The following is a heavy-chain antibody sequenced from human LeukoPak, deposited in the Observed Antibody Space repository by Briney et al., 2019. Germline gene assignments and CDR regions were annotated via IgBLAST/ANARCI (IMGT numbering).Heavy chain of an antibody. Sequence: ASVKVSCKASGYAFTGYYMHWVRQAPGQGLEWMGWINPNSGGTNYAQRFQGRVTMTRDTSISTVYLELSWLRSDDTALYYCARRHPTGTDAFDIWGQGMMVTVSS. V-gene: IGHV1-2*02. CDR2: INPNSGGT. D-gene: IGHD1-1*01. J-gene: IGHJ3*02. CDR3: ARRHPTGTDAFDI. CDR1: GYAFTGYY.